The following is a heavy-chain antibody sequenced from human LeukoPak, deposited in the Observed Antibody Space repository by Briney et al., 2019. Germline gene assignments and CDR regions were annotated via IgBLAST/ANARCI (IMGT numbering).Heavy chain of an antibody. CDR2: INPNSGCT. CDR3: ARGGDTASVGLLNWFDP. Sequence: ASVKVSCKASGYTFTGYYMHWVRQAPGQGLEWMGWINPNSGCTNYAQKFQGRVTMTRDTSISTAYMELSRLRSDDTAVYYCARGGDTASVGLLNWFDPWGQGTLVTVSS. D-gene: IGHD5-18*01. CDR1: GYTFTGYY. J-gene: IGHJ5*02. V-gene: IGHV1-2*02.